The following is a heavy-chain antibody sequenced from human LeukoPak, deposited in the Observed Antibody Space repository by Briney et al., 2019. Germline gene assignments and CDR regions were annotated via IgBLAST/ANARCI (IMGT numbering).Heavy chain of an antibody. J-gene: IGHJ4*02. D-gene: IGHD2-15*01. CDR1: GFTFSSYA. CDR3: AKRAPVVAAGTGRYFDY. V-gene: IGHV3-23*01. Sequence: PGGSLRLSCAASGFTFSSYAMSWVRQAPGKGLEWVSAISGSGGSTYYADSVKGRFTISRDNSKNTLYLQMNSLRAEDTAVYYCAKRAPVVAAGTGRYFDYWGQGTLVTVSS. CDR2: ISGSGGST.